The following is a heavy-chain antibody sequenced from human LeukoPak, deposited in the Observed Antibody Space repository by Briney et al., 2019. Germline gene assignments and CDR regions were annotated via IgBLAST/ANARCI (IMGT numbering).Heavy chain of an antibody. CDR3: ARESGYYNYYFDY. D-gene: IGHD3-22*01. J-gene: IGHJ4*02. CDR2: IKQDGSEK. CDR1: GFTFSSYW. V-gene: IGHV3-7*03. Sequence: PGGSLRLSCAASGFTFSSYWMSWVRQAPGKGQEWVANIKQDGSEKYYVDSVKGRFTISRDNAKNSLYLQMNSLRAEDTAVYYCARESGYYNYYFDYWGQGTLVTVSS.